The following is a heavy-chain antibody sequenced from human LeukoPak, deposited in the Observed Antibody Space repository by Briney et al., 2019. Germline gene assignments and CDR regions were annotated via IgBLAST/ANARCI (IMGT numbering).Heavy chain of an antibody. CDR1: GFTFSSSA. V-gene: IGHV3-73*01. CDR3: TRLAAVAGNDY. Sequence: GGSLRLSCAASGFTFSSSAMHWVRQASGKGLEWVGRIRSKANSYATAYAASVKGRFTISRDDSKNTAYLQMNSLKTEDTAVYYCTRLAAVAGNDYWGQGTLVTVSS. J-gene: IGHJ4*02. CDR2: IRSKANSYAT. D-gene: IGHD6-19*01.